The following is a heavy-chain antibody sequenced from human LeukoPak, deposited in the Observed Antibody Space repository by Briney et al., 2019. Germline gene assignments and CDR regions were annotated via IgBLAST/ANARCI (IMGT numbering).Heavy chain of an antibody. D-gene: IGHD3-3*01. V-gene: IGHV3-74*01. CDR3: ARDSVEWYIFDY. J-gene: IGHJ4*02. CDR1: GFTFRSYW. CDR2: TNRDGSST. Sequence: PGGSLRLSCAASGFTFRSYWMHWVRQAPGKGPVWVARTNRDGSSTAYADSVKGRFTISKDNAKNTLYLLMNSLRAEDTAVYYCARDSVEWYIFDYWGQGTLVTVSS.